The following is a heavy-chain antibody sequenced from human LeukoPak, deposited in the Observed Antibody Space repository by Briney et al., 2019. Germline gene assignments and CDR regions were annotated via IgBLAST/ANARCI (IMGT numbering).Heavy chain of an antibody. V-gene: IGHV4-38-2*02. CDR2: IYHSGIT. Sequence: SETLSLTCTVSGYSIRSGFYWGWIRQSPGKGLEWIGNIYHSGITYYTPSLKSRVTISVDTSKNQFYLKLSSVTAADTAVYYCARASDSSGYYYPLDYWGQGTLVTVSS. J-gene: IGHJ4*02. CDR1: GYSIRSGFY. CDR3: ARASDSSGYYYPLDY. D-gene: IGHD3-22*01.